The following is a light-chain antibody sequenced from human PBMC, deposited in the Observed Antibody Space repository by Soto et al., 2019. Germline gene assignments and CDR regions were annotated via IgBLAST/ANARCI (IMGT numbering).Light chain of an antibody. J-gene: IGKJ5*01. Sequence: SPCTLSLSPGERATLSCRVSQSVSSTYLAWYQQIPGQAPRLLIYEASNRATGIPDRFSGSGSGTEFTLTISSLQSEDFAVYYCQQYNNWPITFGQGTRLEIK. CDR2: EAS. V-gene: IGKV3D-15*01. CDR3: QQYNNWPIT. CDR1: QSVSSTY.